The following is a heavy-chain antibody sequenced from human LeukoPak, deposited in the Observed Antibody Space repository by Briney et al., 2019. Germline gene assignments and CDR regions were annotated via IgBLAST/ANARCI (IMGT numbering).Heavy chain of an antibody. Sequence: GSLRLSCAASGFTFSSYAIHWVRQAPGKGLEWVAVISYDGSNKYYADSVKGRFTISRDNSKNTLYLQMNSLRAEDTAVYFCARDHNSGNYPNYCFDFWGQGTLVTVSS. CDR3: ARDHNSGNYPNYCFDF. CDR1: GFTFSSYA. J-gene: IGHJ4*02. CDR2: ISYDGSNK. D-gene: IGHD1-26*01. V-gene: IGHV3-30-3*01.